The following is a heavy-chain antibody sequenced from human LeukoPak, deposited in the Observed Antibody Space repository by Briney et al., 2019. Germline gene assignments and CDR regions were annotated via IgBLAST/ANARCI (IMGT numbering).Heavy chain of an antibody. V-gene: IGHV3-30*18. CDR2: ISYDGGNK. D-gene: IGHD1-26*01. CDR1: GFTFSSYV. CDR3: AKDLGYSGSYIDC. Sequence: PGRSLRLSCAASGFTFSSYVMHWVRHAPGKGLEWVAFISYDGGNKYYADSVKGRFTISRDNSKNTLYLQMNSLRTEDTAVYYCAKDLGYSGSYIDCWGQGTLVTVSS. J-gene: IGHJ4*02.